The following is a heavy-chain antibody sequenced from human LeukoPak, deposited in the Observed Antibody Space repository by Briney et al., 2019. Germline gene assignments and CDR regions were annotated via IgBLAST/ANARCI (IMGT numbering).Heavy chain of an antibody. CDR2: IYTSGST. V-gene: IGHV4-61*02. D-gene: IGHD3-16*01. J-gene: IGHJ5*02. CDR1: GGSISSGSYY. CDR3: ARDELGGFDP. Sequence: SETLSLTCTVSGGSISSGSYYWSWIRQPAGKGLEWIGRIYTSGSTNYNPSLKSRVTISVDTSKNQFSLKLTSVTAADTAVYYCARDELGGFDPWGQGTLVTVSS.